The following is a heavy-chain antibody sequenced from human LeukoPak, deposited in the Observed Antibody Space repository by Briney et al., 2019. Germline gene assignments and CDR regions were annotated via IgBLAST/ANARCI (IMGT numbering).Heavy chain of an antibody. CDR2: ISSSGNYI. J-gene: IGHJ1*01. D-gene: IGHD3-16*02. Sequence: GWAVPLSFAASGLTFSSYNMNWVRPARCKGLDGVASISSSGNYIYYAESLKDRFTISRDNAKNTLYLQMNSLRADDTDVYFCASAQGGVILPDYFHHWGQGTLVTVSS. V-gene: IGHV3-21*01. CDR3: ASAQGGVILPDYFHH. CDR1: GLTFSSYN.